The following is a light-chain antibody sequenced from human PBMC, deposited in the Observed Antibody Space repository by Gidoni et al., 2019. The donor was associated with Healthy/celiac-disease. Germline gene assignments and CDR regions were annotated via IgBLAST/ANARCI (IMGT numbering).Light chain of an antibody. J-gene: IGKJ3*01. CDR3: QQYNSYSFT. CDR1: QSISSW. Sequence: DIQMTQSPSTLSASVGDRVTITCRASQSISSWLAWYQQKPGKAPKLLIYKASSLASGVPSRFSGSGSGTEFTLTISSLQPDDFATYYCQQYNSYSFTFGPGTKVEIK. V-gene: IGKV1-5*03. CDR2: KAS.